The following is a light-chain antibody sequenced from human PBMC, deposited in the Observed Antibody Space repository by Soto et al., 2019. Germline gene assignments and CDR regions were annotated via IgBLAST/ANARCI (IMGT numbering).Light chain of an antibody. J-gene: IGLJ3*02. CDR2: RID. V-gene: IGLV1-47*01. CDR1: SSNIGSHN. Sequence: QSVLTQPPSASGTPGQRVTISCSGSSSNIGSHNVYWYQQLPGTAPKLLIYRIDQRPSGVPDRFSGSKSGTSASLAISGLRYEDEADYYCAAWDDSLSVRVFGGGTKLTVL. CDR3: AAWDDSLSVRV.